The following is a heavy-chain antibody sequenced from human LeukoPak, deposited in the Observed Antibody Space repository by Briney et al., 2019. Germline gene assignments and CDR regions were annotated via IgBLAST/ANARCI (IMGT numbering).Heavy chain of an antibody. CDR3: THYYDSSGYYQLAYYYGMDV. D-gene: IGHD3-22*01. J-gene: IGHJ6*02. CDR2: IRSKANSYAT. CDR1: GFTFSGSA. Sequence: GGSLRLSCAASGFTFSGSAMHWVRQASGKGLEWVGRIRSKANSYATAYAASVKGRFTISRDGSKNTAYLQMNSLKTEDTAVYYCTHYYDSSGYYQLAYYYGMDVWGQGTTVTVSS. V-gene: IGHV3-73*01.